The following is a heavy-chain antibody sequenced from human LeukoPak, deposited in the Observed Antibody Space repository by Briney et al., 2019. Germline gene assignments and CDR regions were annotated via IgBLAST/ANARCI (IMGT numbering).Heavy chain of an antibody. CDR1: GFTFSSYA. CDR3: AKDWDSAYTSVDY. J-gene: IGHJ4*02. CDR2: ISDSGGST. V-gene: IGHV3-23*01. D-gene: IGHD5-18*01. Sequence: VGSLRLSCAASGFTFSSYAMSWVRQAPGEGLHWVSGISDSGGSTNYADSVKGRFTISRDNSKNTLYLQMNSLRAEDTAVYYCAKDWDSAYTSVDYWGQGTLVTVSS.